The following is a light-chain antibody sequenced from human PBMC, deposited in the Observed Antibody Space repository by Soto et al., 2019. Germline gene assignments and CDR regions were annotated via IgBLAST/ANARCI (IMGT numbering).Light chain of an antibody. CDR1: QSVSSYS. CDR2: GTS. Sequence: DNVLTQSVFTLSFPPGERATLSCRASQSVSSYSLAWYQQKPGQAPRLVMYGTSNRATGIPDRFSGSGSGTDFTLTISRLEPEDFAVYYCQQYDSSPRTFGQGTKVDIK. J-gene: IGKJ1*01. CDR3: QQYDSSPRT. V-gene: IGKV3-20*01.